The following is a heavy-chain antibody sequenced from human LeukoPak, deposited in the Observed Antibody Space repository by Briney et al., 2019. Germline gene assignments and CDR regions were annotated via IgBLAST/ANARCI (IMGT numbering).Heavy chain of an antibody. CDR2: IAGSGGDT. CDR3: AKGSSSSRPYYFDY. V-gene: IGHV3-23*01. J-gene: IGHJ4*02. D-gene: IGHD6-6*01. CDR1: GFTFSSYV. Sequence: PGGSLRLSCAASGFTFSSYVMSWVRQAPGKGLEWVSAIAGSGGDTYHADSVKGRFTISRDNSKNTLYLQVNSLRVEDTALYYCAKGSSSSRPYYFDYWGRGTLVTVSS.